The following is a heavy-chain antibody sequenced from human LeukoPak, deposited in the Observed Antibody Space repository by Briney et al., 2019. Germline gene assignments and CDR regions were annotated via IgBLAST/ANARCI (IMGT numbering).Heavy chain of an antibody. J-gene: IGHJ4*02. CDR3: VRDNYGVDY. V-gene: IGHV3-74*01. CDR2: INGDGSST. Sequence: PGGSLRLSCAAPGFTFSTYWMQWVRQAPGKGLVWVSHINGDGSSTTYADSVKGRFTISRDSAKNTLYLQMNSLRAEDTAVYYCVRDNYGVDYWGQGTLVTVSS. D-gene: IGHD4-17*01. CDR1: GFTFSTYW.